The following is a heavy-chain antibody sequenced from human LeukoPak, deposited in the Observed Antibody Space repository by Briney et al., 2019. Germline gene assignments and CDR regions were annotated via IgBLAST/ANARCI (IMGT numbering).Heavy chain of an antibody. CDR1: GGSISSSSYY. Sequence: ASETQSLTCTVSGGSISSSSYYWGWIRQPPGKGLEWIGGIYYSGSTYYNPSLKSRVTISVDTSKNQFSLKLSSVTAADTAVYYCARRGVSFLDYWGQGTLVTVSS. D-gene: IGHD6-13*01. CDR3: ARRGVSFLDY. CDR2: IYYSGST. J-gene: IGHJ4*02. V-gene: IGHV4-39*01.